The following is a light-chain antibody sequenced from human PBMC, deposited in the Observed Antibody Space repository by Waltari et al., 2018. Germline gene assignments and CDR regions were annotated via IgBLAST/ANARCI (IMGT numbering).Light chain of an antibody. CDR2: SAS. V-gene: IGKV3-20*01. CDR3: QQYGGSPRT. J-gene: IGKJ1*01. CDR1: QSISNNY. Sequence: EIVLTQSPGTLSLSPGERATLSCRASQSISNNYVGWYQQHPGQAPRLLIYSASGRATGIPDRFSGSGSGIDFTLTITRLEPEDFAVYYCQQYGGSPRTFGQGTRVDVK.